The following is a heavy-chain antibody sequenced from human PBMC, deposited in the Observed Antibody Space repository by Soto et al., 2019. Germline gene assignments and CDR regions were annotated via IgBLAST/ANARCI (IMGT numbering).Heavy chain of an antibody. Sequence: QVPLVESGGGVVQPGRSLRLSCAASGFTFGSYGMHWVRQTATKGLEWVAVGSYDGSNNYYPDPAKGRFTISRDNSKNTLYLQLHSLRTDDTAVYYCAKDVRDLRNDYFLDYWGQGTLVTVSS. CDR3: AKDVRDLRNDYFLDY. D-gene: IGHD3-16*01. CDR2: GSYDGSNN. J-gene: IGHJ4*02. V-gene: IGHV3-30*18. CDR1: GFTFGSYG.